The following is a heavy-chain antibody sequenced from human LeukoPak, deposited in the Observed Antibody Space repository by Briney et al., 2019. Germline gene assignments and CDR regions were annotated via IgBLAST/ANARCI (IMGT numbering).Heavy chain of an antibody. V-gene: IGHV4-61*01. Sequence: SETLSLTCTVSGGSVSSGSYYWSWIRQPPGKGLEWIAYISYSGSTNYNPSLKSRVTISVDTSKNQFSLKLSSVTAADTAVYYCARVVVVPAGRWFDPWGRGTLVTVSS. CDR3: ARVVVVPAGRWFDP. J-gene: IGHJ5*02. CDR1: GGSVSSGSYY. D-gene: IGHD2-2*01. CDR2: ISYSGST.